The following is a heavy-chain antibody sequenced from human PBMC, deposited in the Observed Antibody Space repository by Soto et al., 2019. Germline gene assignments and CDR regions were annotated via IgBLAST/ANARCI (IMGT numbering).Heavy chain of an antibody. Sequence: GGSLRLSCAASGFTFSSYAMHWVRQAPGKGLEWVAVISYDGSNKYYADSVKGRFTISRDNSKNTLYLQMNSLRAEDTAVYYCAKGPPRSNRPLYFDYWGQGTLVTVSS. CDR2: ISYDGSNK. D-gene: IGHD4-4*01. CDR3: AKGPPRSNRPLYFDY. CDR1: GFTFSSYA. V-gene: IGHV3-30-3*01. J-gene: IGHJ4*02.